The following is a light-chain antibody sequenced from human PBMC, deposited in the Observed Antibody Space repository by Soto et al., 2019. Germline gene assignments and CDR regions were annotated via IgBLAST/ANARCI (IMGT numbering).Light chain of an antibody. CDR3: QQYSPYSWT. Sequence: DIQMTQSPSTLSASAGDRVTITCRASQSISSWLAWYQQTPGKAPKLLIYDASRLETGVPLRFSGSGFGTEFTLTFSSLQPEDFATYYCQQYSPYSWTFGQGTKVEVK. J-gene: IGKJ1*01. CDR2: DAS. CDR1: QSISSW. V-gene: IGKV1-5*01.